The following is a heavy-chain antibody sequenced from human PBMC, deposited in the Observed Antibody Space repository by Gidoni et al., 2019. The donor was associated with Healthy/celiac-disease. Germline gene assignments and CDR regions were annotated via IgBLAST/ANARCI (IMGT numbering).Heavy chain of an antibody. D-gene: IGHD4-17*01. CDR1: GFTFSSYS. CDR3: ARVPSFYTVGN. V-gene: IGHV3-48*04. J-gene: IGHJ3*01. CDR2: ISSSSSTI. Sequence: EVQLVESGGGLVQPGGSLRLSCAASGFTFSSYSMNWVRQAPGKGLEWVSYISSSSSTIYYADSVKGRFTISRDNAKNSLYLQMNSLRAEDTAVYYCARVPSFYTVGNWGQGTMVTVSS.